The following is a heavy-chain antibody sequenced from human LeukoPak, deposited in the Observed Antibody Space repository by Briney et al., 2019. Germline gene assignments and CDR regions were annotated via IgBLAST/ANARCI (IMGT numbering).Heavy chain of an antibody. CDR2: IYHSGST. CDR3: ARGGAARLHFQN. D-gene: IGHD6-6*01. CDR1: GGSISTYY. V-gene: IGHV4-59*01. J-gene: IGHJ1*01. Sequence: PSETLSLTCTASGGSISTYYWNWIRQPPGKGLEWIGYIYHSGSTNYNPSFQSRVTISVDTSKNQFSLNLNSVTAADTAVYYCARGGAARLHFQNWGQGTLVTVSS.